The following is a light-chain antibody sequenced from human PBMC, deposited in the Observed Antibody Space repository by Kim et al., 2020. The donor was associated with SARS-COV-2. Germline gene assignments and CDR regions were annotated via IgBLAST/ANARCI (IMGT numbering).Light chain of an antibody. V-gene: IGKV3-20*01. J-gene: IGKJ1*01. CDR1: QSVSNSF. CDR2: GAS. CDR3: QQYGSSLRT. Sequence: SPGERATLSCRASQSVSNSFLAWYQQKPGQAPRLPIYGASSRATGIPDRFSGSGSGTDFTLSISRLEPEDFAVYYCQQYGSSLRTFGQGTKVDIK.